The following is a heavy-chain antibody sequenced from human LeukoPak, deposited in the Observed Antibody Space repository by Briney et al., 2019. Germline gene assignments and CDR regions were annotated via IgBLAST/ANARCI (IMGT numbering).Heavy chain of an antibody. V-gene: IGHV3-30-3*01. CDR1: GFTFSSYA. D-gene: IGHD3-3*01. Sequence: PGRSLRLSCTASGFTFSSYAMHWVRQAPGKGLEWVAVISFDGNNKYYTESVKGRFTISRDNSKNTLYLQMSSLRAEDTAVYYCAKDSTSYDFWSGYPDYWGQGTLVTVSS. CDR3: AKDSTSYDFWSGYPDY. J-gene: IGHJ4*02. CDR2: ISFDGNNK.